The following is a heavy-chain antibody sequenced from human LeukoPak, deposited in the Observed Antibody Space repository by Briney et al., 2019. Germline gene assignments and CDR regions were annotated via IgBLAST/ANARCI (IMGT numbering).Heavy chain of an antibody. Sequence: PSETLSLTCTVSGGSISSYYWRWIRQPPGKGLEWIGYIYYSGSTNYNPSLKSRVTISVDTSKNQFSLKLSSVTAADTAVYYCARSPTLGYCSGGSYYRPAHYGMDVWGQGTTVTVSS. CDR1: GGSISSYY. CDR2: IYYSGST. J-gene: IGHJ6*02. V-gene: IGHV4-59*08. CDR3: ARSPTLGYCSGGSYYRPAHYGMDV. D-gene: IGHD2-15*01.